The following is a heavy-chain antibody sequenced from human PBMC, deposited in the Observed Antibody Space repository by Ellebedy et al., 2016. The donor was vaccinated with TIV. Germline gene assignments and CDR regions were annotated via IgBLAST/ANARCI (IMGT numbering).Heavy chain of an antibody. CDR3: AREKTVVVKYYFDY. D-gene: IGHD3-22*01. CDR2: IYHSGST. CDR1: GGSISSSNW. V-gene: IGHV4-4*02. J-gene: IGHJ4*02. Sequence: MPSETLSLTCAVSGGSISSSNWWSWVRQPPGKGLEWIGEIYHSGSTNYNPSLKSRVTISVDKSKNQFSLKLSSVTAADTAVYYCAREKTVVVKYYFDYWGQGTLVTVSS.